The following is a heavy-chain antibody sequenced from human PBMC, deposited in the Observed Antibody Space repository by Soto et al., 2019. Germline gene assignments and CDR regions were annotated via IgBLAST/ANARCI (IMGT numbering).Heavy chain of an antibody. Sequence: QVQLVQSGAEVKKPGASVKVSCKASGYTFTSYGISWVRQAPGQGLEWMGWISAYNGNTNYAQKLQGRVTMTTDTTTSTAYMELRSLRSDDTAVYYCARDPLPRDLAIFLSDWGQGTLVTVSS. CDR2: ISAYNGNT. D-gene: IGHD3-3*01. CDR1: GYTFTSYG. V-gene: IGHV1-18*01. J-gene: IGHJ4*02. CDR3: ARDPLPRDLAIFLSD.